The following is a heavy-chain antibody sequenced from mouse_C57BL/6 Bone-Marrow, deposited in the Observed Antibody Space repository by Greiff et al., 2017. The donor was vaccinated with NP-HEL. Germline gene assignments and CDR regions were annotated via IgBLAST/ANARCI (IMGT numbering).Heavy chain of an antibody. CDR2: ISDGGSYT. V-gene: IGHV5-4*01. CDR1: GFTFSSYA. J-gene: IGHJ3*01. Sequence: EVHLVESGGGLVKPGGSLKLSCAASGFTFSSYAMSWVRQTPEKRLEWVATISDGGSYTYYPDNVKGRFTISRDNAKNNLYLQMSNLKSEDTATDYCAGPYYYGSSSFDYWGRGTRVTVTA. CDR3: AGPYYYGSSSFDY. D-gene: IGHD1-1*01.